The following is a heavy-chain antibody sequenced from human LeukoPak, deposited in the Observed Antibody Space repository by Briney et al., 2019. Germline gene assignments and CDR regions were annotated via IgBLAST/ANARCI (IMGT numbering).Heavy chain of an antibody. CDR1: GFAFSSYA. J-gene: IGHJ4*02. Sequence: GGSLRLSCAASGFAFSSYAMSWVRQAPGKGLEWVSTISGRNTGTYYADSVKGRFTISRDNSKNTLYLQMNSLRAEDTAVYYCAESGAYYDSSGYYYFFDYWGQGTLVTVSS. CDR3: AESGAYYDSSGYYYFFDY. D-gene: IGHD3-22*01. CDR2: ISGRNTGT. V-gene: IGHV3-23*01.